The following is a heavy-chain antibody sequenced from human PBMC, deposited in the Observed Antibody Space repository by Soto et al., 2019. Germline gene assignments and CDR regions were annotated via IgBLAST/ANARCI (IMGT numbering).Heavy chain of an antibody. CDR1: GYTFITYG. CDR3: ARGPTDYYDNSANYVLDY. D-gene: IGHD3-22*01. J-gene: IGHJ4*02. V-gene: IGHV1-18*01. Sequence: QVQLVQSGAEVKKPGASVKVSCKASGYTFITYGVIWVRQAPGQGLDWLGWISTYNGNTRYAERLQGRVTMTTDTTTNTAYMELRNLRSDDTAVYYCARGPTDYYDNSANYVLDYWGQGTLVTVSS. CDR2: ISTYNGNT.